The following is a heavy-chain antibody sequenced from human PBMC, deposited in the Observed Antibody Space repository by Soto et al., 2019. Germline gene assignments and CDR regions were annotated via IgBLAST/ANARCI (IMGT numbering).Heavy chain of an antibody. CDR1: GFTFGDYA. Sequence: GGSMRLSCAASGFTFGDYAMRWVRQAPGKGLEWVSAISGSGGSTYYADSVKGRFTISRDNSKNTLYLQMNSLRAEDTAVYYCAKAENPTPIAAAGPMDVWGKGTTVTVSS. V-gene: IGHV3-23*01. J-gene: IGHJ6*03. CDR2: ISGSGGST. D-gene: IGHD6-13*01. CDR3: AKAENPTPIAAAGPMDV.